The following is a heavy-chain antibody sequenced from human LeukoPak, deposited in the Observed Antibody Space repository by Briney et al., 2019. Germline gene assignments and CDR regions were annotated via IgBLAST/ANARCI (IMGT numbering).Heavy chain of an antibody. CDR3: ARVVVVAALSGTPYYFDY. D-gene: IGHD2-15*01. Sequence: ASVKVSCKASGYTFTGYYMHWVRQAPGQGLEWMGWMNPNSGNTGYAQKFQGRVTMTRDTSISTAYMELSRLRSDDTAVYYCARVVVVAALSGTPYYFDYWGQGTLVTVSS. CDR2: MNPNSGNT. V-gene: IGHV1-2*02. CDR1: GYTFTGYY. J-gene: IGHJ4*02.